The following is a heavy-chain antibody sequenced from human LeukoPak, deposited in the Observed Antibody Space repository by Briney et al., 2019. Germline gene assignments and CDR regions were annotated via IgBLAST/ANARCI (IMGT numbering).Heavy chain of an antibody. CDR1: GYTFTSYD. CDR2: MNPNSGNT. CDR3: ARGGIYYYYMDV. D-gene: IGHD6-13*01. Sequence: ASVKVSCKASGYTFTSYDINWVRQATGQGLEWMGWMNPNSGNTGYAQKFQGRVTITRNTSISTAYMELSSLRSEDTAVYYCARGGIYYYYMDVWGKGTTVTASS. J-gene: IGHJ6*03. V-gene: IGHV1-8*03.